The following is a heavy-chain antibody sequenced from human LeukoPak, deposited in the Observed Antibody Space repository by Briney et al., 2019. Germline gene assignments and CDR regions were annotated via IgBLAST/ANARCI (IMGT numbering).Heavy chain of an antibody. V-gene: IGHV3-30*18. CDR1: GFTFSSYG. J-gene: IGHJ4*02. CDR3: AKRNVEMATIPDFGY. CDR2: ISYDGSNK. Sequence: GRSLRLSCAASGFTFSSYGMHWIRQAPGKGLEWVAVISYDGSNKYYADSVKGRFTISRDNSKNTLYLQMNSLRAEDTAVYYCAKRNVEMATIPDFGYWGQGTLVTVSS. D-gene: IGHD5-24*01.